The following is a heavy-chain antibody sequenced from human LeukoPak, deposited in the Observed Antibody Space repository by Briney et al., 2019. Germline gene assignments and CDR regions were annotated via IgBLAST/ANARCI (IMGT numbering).Heavy chain of an antibody. D-gene: IGHD4-17*01. Sequence: GRSLRLSCAASGFTFSSYAMHWVRQAPGKGLEWVAVISYDGSNKYYADSVKGRFTISRDNSKKTLYLQVNSLRAEDTAVYFCAKELTTERTPGVDSWGQGTLVTVSS. CDR2: ISYDGSNK. CDR3: AKELTTERTPGVDS. CDR1: GFTFSSYA. J-gene: IGHJ4*02. V-gene: IGHV3-30-3*01.